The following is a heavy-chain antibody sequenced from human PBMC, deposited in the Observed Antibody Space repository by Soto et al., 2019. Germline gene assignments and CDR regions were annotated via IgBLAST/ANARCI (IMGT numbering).Heavy chain of an antibody. Sequence: EVQLVESGGGLVQPGGSLRLSCAASGFTVSSNYMSWVRQAPGKGLEWVSVIYSGGSTYYADSVKGRFIISRDNSKNTLYLQMNSLRAEDTAVYYCARDTTPHEPTNAFDIWGQGTMVTVSS. CDR1: GFTVSSNY. CDR3: ARDTTPHEPTNAFDI. CDR2: IYSGGST. V-gene: IGHV3-66*01. D-gene: IGHD1-1*01. J-gene: IGHJ3*02.